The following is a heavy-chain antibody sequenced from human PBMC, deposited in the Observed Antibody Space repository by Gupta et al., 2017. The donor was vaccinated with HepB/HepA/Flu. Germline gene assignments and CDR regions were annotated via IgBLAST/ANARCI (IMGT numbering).Heavy chain of an antibody. V-gene: IGHV3-33*01. J-gene: IGHJ4*02. CDR2: IGHDGTYK. CDR3: ARDLETGRYVDY. CDR1: GFPFSVYG. Sequence: VQLGESGGGVVQPGKSLRLSCEASGFPFSVYGMQWVRQAPGKGLEWVAIIGHDGTYKVYADSVKGRFTISRDNSKNTLFLEMDRLTAEDTAMYFCARDLETGRYVDYWGQGTLVIVAS. D-gene: IGHD2-2*01.